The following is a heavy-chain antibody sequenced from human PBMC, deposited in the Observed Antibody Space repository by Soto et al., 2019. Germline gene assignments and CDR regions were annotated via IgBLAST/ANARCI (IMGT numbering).Heavy chain of an antibody. D-gene: IGHD1-7*01. Sequence: GGSLRLSCAASGFTFSSYAMSWVRQAPGKGLEWVSAISGSGGSTYYADSVKGRFTISRDNSKNTLYLQMNSLRAEDTAVYYCAKKMGGVRELSPFDYWGQGTLVTVSS. CDR3: AKKMGGVRELSPFDY. V-gene: IGHV3-23*01. CDR2: ISGSGGST. J-gene: IGHJ4*02. CDR1: GFTFSSYA.